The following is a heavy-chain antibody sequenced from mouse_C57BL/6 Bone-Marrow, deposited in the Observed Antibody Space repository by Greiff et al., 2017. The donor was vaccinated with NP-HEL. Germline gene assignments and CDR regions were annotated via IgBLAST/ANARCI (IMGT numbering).Heavy chain of an antibody. CDR1: GFSLTSYG. CDR3: ARNRYYGSSPAWFAY. D-gene: IGHD1-1*01. CDR2: IWSGGST. V-gene: IGHV2-2*01. Sequence: VQLQQSGPGLVQPSQSLSITCTVSGFSLTSYGVHWVRQSPGKGLEWLGVIWSGGSTDYNAAFISRLSISKDNSKSQVFFKMNSLQADDTAIYYCARNRYYGSSPAWFAYWGQGTLVTVSA. J-gene: IGHJ3*01.